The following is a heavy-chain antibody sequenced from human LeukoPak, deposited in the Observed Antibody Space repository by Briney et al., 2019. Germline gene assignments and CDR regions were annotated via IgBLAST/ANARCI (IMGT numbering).Heavy chain of an antibody. J-gene: IGHJ4*02. D-gene: IGHD1-1*01. Sequence: PSETLSLTCTVSGGSITNNNYYWDWIRQPPGKGLEWIGNLYYSGSAHYNPSLKSRVTISVDTSKNQFSLKLNSVTAADTAVYYCARQQFSQLYYFDNWGQGTLVTVSS. CDR1: GGSITNNNYY. CDR2: LYYSGSA. CDR3: ARQQFSQLYYFDN. V-gene: IGHV4-39*01.